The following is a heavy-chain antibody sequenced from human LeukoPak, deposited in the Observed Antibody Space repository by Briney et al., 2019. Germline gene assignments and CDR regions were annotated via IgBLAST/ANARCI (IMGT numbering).Heavy chain of an antibody. Sequence: ASVKVSCKASGYTFTKYGLSWVRPAPGQGLEWMGWISTHKGNTNYGQKFQGRVTMTTDTSTSTAYMEVRSLRSDDTAVYYCARGVLHAFDIWGQGTMVTVSS. CDR2: ISTHKGNT. CDR1: GYTFTKYG. V-gene: IGHV1-18*01. J-gene: IGHJ3*02. CDR3: ARGVLHAFDI.